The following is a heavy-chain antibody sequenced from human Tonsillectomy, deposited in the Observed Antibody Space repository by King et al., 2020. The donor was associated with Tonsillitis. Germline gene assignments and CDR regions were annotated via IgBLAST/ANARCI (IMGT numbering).Heavy chain of an antibody. CDR3: AIDLSGSH. CDR2: ISYDGSNK. CDR1: GFTFSNYG. V-gene: IGHV3-30*03. J-gene: IGHJ4*02. D-gene: IGHD3-9*01. Sequence: VQLVESGGGVVQPGRSLRLSCAASGFTFSNYGMHWVRQAPGKGLEWVAVISYDGSNKYYADSVKGRFTISRDDAKNTLYLQMNSLRPEDTAVYYCAIDLSGSHWGQGTLVTVSS.